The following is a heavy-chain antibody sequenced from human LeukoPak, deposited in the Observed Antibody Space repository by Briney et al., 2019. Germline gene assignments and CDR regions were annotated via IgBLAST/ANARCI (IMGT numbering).Heavy chain of an antibody. V-gene: IGHV3-48*01. Sequence: GGSLRLSCAAYGFSFSTFSMDWVRQAPGKGLEWISYISSSSSGIYYADTVKGRFTISRDNAKNSLYLQRNRLRAEDTAVYYCARDGGIAEGMDVWGQGTTVTVAS. CDR1: GFSFSTFS. CDR3: ARDGGIAEGMDV. D-gene: IGHD6-13*01. J-gene: IGHJ6*02. CDR2: ISSSSSGI.